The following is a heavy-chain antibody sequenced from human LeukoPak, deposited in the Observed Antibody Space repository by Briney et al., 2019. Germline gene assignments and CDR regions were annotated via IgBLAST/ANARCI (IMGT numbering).Heavy chain of an antibody. J-gene: IGHJ4*02. D-gene: IGHD3-3*01. CDR1: GGSISDYY. V-gene: IGHV4-4*07. CDR2: IFPGGTT. Sequence: SETLSLTCTVSGGSISDYYWSWIRQPAGKGLQWIGRIFPGGTTDYNPSLKSRLTMSVDTSMNQFSLKLSSVTAADTAVYYCARLYDFWSGFDYWGQGTLVTVSS. CDR3: ARLYDFWSGFDY.